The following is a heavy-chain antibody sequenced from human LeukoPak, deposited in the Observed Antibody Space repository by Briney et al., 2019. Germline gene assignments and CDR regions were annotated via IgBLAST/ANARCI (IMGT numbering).Heavy chain of an antibody. D-gene: IGHD1-26*01. CDR1: GGSISSYY. CDR3: ARHREKWELDFDY. Sequence: SETLSLTCTVSGGSISSYYWSWIRQPPGKGLEWIGYIYTSGSTNYNPSLKSRVTISVDTSKNQFSLKLSSVTAADTAVYYCARHREKWELDFDYWGQGTLVTVSS. V-gene: IGHV4-4*09. J-gene: IGHJ4*02. CDR2: IYTSGST.